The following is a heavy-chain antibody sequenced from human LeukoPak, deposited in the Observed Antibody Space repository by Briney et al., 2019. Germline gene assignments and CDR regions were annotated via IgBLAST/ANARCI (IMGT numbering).Heavy chain of an antibody. D-gene: IGHD2-2*01. CDR1: GYTFTGYY. J-gene: IGHJ4*02. CDR3: ARDPQRDQLTTERYFDY. V-gene: IGHV1-2*06. CDR2: INPNSGGT. Sequence: ASVKVSCKASGYTFTGYYMHWVRQAPGQGLEWMGRINPNSGGTNYAQKFQGRVTMTRDTSISTAHMELSRLRSDDTAVYYCARDPQRDQLTTERYFDYWGQGTLVTVSS.